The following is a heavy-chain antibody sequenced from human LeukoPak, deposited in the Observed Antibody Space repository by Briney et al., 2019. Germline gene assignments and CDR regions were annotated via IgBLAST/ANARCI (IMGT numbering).Heavy chain of an antibody. CDR1: GGSFSGYY. D-gene: IGHD3-22*01. V-gene: IGHV4-34*01. CDR3: ARHRLHGHYYDSSGYYYFDY. J-gene: IGHJ4*02. CDR2: INHSGST. Sequence: SETLSLTCAVYGGSFSGYYWSWIRQPPGKGLEWIGGINHSGSTNYNPSLKSRVTISVDTSKNQFSLKLSSVTAADTAVYYCARHRLHGHYYDSSGYYYFDYWGQGTLVTVSS.